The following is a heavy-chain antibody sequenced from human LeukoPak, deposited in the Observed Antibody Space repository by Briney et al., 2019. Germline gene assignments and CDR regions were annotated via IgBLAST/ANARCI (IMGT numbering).Heavy chain of an antibody. D-gene: IGHD6-13*01. CDR1: GYSISSGYF. CDR3: ARAGSSWYSKYYFDY. J-gene: IGHJ4*02. V-gene: IGHV4-38-2*02. Sequence: SETLSLTCTVSGYSISSGYFWGWMRQPPGKGLEWIGSIYHSGRTFYNPSLKSRVTISVDTSKNQFSLKLSSVTAADTAVYYCARAGSSWYSKYYFDYWGQGTLVTVSS. CDR2: IYHSGRT.